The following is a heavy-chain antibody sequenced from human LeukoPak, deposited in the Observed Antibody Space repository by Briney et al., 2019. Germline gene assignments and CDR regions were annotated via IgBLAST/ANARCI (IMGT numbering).Heavy chain of an antibody. CDR3: ARPGDSSGYYFDY. D-gene: IGHD3-22*01. J-gene: IGHJ4*02. Sequence: SETLSVTCAVHGGSFSGYYWSWIRQPPGKGLEWIGEINHSGSTNYNPTLKSRVTISVYTSKNQFSLKLSSVTAADTAVYYCARPGDSSGYYFDYWGQGTLVTVSS. CDR1: GGSFSGYY. CDR2: INHSGST. V-gene: IGHV4-34*01.